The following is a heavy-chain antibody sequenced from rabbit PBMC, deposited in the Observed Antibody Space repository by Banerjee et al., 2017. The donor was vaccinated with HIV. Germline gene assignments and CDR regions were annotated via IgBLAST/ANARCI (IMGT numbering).Heavy chain of an antibody. V-gene: IGHV1S45*01. D-gene: IGHD6-1*01. CDR2: IYAGSSGST. J-gene: IGHJ4*01. CDR3: ARDFDYYTYDYVGDGYGTGFKL. Sequence: QQQLEESGGGLVKPEGSLTLTCKASGFDLSSYYYMCWVRQAPGKGLEWIACIYAGSSGSTYYANWSKGRFTISKTSSTAVTLQMTSLTAADTATYFCARDFDYYTYDYVGDGYGTGFKLWGQGTLVTVS. CDR1: GFDLSSYYY.